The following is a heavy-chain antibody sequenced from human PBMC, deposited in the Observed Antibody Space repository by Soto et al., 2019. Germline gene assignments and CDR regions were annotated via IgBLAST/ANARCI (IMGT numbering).Heavy chain of an antibody. Sequence: SETLSLTCTVSGGSSSSGDYYWSWIRQPPGKGLEWIGYIYYSGSTYYNPFLKSRFTISIDTSKNQFSLKLNSVTAADTAVYYCARDPGGGGAFDFCGQGTMVTVSS. V-gene: IGHV4-30-4*01. CDR1: GGSSSSGDYY. J-gene: IGHJ3*01. CDR3: ARDPGGGGAFDF. CDR2: IYYSGST. D-gene: IGHD3-16*01.